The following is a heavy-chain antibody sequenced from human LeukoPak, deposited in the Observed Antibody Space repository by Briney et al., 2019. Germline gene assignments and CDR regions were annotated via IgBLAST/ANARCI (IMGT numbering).Heavy chain of an antibody. CDR3: ARSGYSSGWYNYFDY. V-gene: IGHV3-48*03. Sequence: PGGSLRLSCAASAFTFSSYEMNWVRQAPGKGLEWVSYISSSGSTIYYADSVKGRFTISRDNAKNSLYLQMNSLRAEDTAVYYCARSGYSSGWYNYFDYWGQGTLVTVSS. CDR1: AFTFSSYE. J-gene: IGHJ4*02. D-gene: IGHD6-19*01. CDR2: ISSSGSTI.